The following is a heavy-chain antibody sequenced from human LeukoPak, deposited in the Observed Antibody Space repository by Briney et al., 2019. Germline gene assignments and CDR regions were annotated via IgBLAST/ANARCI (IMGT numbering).Heavy chain of an antibody. D-gene: IGHD3-10*01. V-gene: IGHV1-18*01. CDR1: GYTFTSYG. CDR3: ARGGSGSGSYNIDY. Sequence: ASVKVSCKASGYTFTSYGISWVRQAPGQGPEWMGWISAYNGNTNYAQKFQGRVTMTRNTSISTAYMELSSLRSEDTAVYYCARGGSGSGSYNIDYWGQGTLVTVSS. J-gene: IGHJ4*02. CDR2: ISAYNGNT.